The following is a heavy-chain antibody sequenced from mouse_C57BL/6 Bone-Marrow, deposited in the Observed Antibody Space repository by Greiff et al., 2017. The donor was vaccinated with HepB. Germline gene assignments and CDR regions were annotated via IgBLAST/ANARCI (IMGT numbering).Heavy chain of an antibody. CDR3: ARPGTTGKLGY. V-gene: IGHV1-81*01. J-gene: IGHJ2*01. D-gene: IGHD4-1*01. CDR2: IYPRSGNT. CDR1: GYTFTSYG. Sequence: QVQLKESGAELARPGASVKLSCKASGYTFTSYGISWVKQRTGQGLEWIGEIYPRSGNTYYNEKFKGKATLTADKSSSTAYMELRSLTSEDSAVYFCARPGTTGKLGYWGQGTTLTVSS.